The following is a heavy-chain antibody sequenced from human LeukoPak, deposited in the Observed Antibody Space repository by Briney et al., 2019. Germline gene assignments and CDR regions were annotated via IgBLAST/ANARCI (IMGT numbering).Heavy chain of an antibody. CDR3: ARDKVAGNPDY. CDR2: INPSGGST. Sequence: ASVKVSCKASGYTFTSYYMHWVRQAPGQGLEWMGIINPSGGSTSYAQKFQGRVTMTRDMSTTTVYMELSSLRSEDTAVYYCARDKVAGNPDYWGQGTLVTVSS. J-gene: IGHJ4*02. V-gene: IGHV1-46*01. CDR1: GYTFTSYY. D-gene: IGHD6-19*01.